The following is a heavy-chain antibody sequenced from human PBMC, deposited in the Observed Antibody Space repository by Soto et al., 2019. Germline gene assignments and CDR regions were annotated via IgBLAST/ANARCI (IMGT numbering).Heavy chain of an antibody. CDR1: GYTFTSYG. J-gene: IGHJ3*02. CDR3: ARDKAIVSFPDAFDI. D-gene: IGHD2-15*01. CDR2: ISAYNGNT. Sequence: ASVKVSCKASGYTFTSYGISWVRQAPGQGLEWMGWISAYNGNTNYAQKLQGRVTMTTDTSTSTAYMELRSLRSDDTAVYYCARDKAIVSFPDAFDIWGQGTMVTVSS. V-gene: IGHV1-18*01.